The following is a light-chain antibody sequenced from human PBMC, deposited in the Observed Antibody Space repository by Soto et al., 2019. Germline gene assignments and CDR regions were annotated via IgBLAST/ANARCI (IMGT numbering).Light chain of an antibody. CDR2: AAS. CDR3: QQSYSTPRT. CDR1: QNINNY. Sequence: DIQLTQSPSSLSASVGDRVSISCRASQNINNYLNWYQQKPGKAPEVLIFAASTLQRGVPSRFSGSGSGTDFTLTITSLQPDDFATYYCQQSYSTPRTFGQGTKVDIK. V-gene: IGKV1-39*01. J-gene: IGKJ1*01.